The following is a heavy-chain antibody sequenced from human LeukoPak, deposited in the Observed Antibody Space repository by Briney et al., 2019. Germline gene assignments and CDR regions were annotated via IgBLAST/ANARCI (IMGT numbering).Heavy chain of an antibody. CDR2: ISGSGGST. CDR1: GFTFSSYA. Sequence: GGSLRLSCEASGFTFSSYAMSWVRQAPGKGLEWVSAISGSGGSTYYADSVKGRFTISRDNSKNTLYLQMNGLRAEDTAVYYCAKDQASGWPHDAFDIWGEGTMVTVSS. J-gene: IGHJ3*02. CDR3: AKDQASGWPHDAFDI. V-gene: IGHV3-23*01. D-gene: IGHD6-19*01.